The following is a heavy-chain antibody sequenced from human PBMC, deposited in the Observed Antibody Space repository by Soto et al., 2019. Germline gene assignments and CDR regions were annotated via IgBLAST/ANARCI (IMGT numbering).Heavy chain of an antibody. J-gene: IGHJ4*02. CDR2: ISSSISYI. V-gene: IGHV3-21*01. CDR1: GFTFSSYS. Sequence: GGSLRLSCAASGFTFSSYSMNWVRQAPGKGLEWVSSISSSISYIYYADSVKGRFTISRDNAKNSLYLQMNSLRAKDTAVYYCARVVVATIGTYYFDYWGQGTIATVSS. CDR3: ARVVVATIGTYYFDY. D-gene: IGHD5-12*01.